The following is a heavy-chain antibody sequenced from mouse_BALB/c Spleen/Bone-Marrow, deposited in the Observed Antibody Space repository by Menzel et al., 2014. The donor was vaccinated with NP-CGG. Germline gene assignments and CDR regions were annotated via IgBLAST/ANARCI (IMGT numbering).Heavy chain of an antibody. CDR1: GYTFTSYW. CDR2: IYPGDGDT. CDR3: ARSEATMILAY. Sequence: VQLQQSGAELARPGASVKLSCKASGYTFTSYWMQWVKQRPGQGLEWIGAIYPGDGDTRYTQKFKGKATLTADKSSSTAYMQLSSLASEDSAVYYCARSEATMILAYRGQGTLVTVSA. J-gene: IGHJ3*01. V-gene: IGHV1-87*01. D-gene: IGHD2-4*01.